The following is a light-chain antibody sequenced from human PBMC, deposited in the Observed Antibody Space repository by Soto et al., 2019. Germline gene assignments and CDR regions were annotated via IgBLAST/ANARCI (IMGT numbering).Light chain of an antibody. CDR2: KAS. Sequence: DIPMTQSPSTLSASVGDRVTITCRATQSISNWLVWYQQKPGKAPKLLVYKASSLQSGVPSRFSGSGSGTDFTLTISSLQPDDFATYYCQQYINYPWTFGQGTKVEIK. V-gene: IGKV1-5*03. CDR3: QQYINYPWT. CDR1: QSISNW. J-gene: IGKJ1*01.